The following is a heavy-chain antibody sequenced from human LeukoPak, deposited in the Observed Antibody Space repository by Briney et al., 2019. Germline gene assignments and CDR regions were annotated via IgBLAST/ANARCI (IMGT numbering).Heavy chain of an antibody. J-gene: IGHJ4*02. CDR2: ISWNSGSI. V-gene: IGHV3-9*01. Sequence: GRSLRLSCAASGFTFDDYAMHWVRQAPGKGLEWVSGISWNSGSIGYADSVKGRFTISRDNAKNSLYLQMNSLRAEDTAVYYCARSYYYNSWGQGTLVTVSS. CDR1: GFTFDDYA. CDR3: ARSYYYNS.